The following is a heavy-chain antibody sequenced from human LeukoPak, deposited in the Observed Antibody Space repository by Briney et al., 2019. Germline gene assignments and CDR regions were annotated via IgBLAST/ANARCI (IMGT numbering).Heavy chain of an antibody. Sequence: GGSLRLSCAASGFIFSSYPMTWVRQAPVKGLEWVASVSSSSAYIYYTNSVKGRFTVSRDNAGKSVYLQMNGLRAEETALYFCAREYGYNKRIDYWGQGTLVTVSS. D-gene: IGHD5-12*01. CDR3: AREYGYNKRIDY. V-gene: IGHV3-21*01. J-gene: IGHJ4*02. CDR2: VSSSSAYI. CDR1: GFIFSSYP.